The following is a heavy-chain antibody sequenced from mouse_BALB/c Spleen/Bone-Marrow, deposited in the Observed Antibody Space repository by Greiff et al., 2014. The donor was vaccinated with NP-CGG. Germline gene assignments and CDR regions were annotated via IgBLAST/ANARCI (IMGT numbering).Heavy chain of an antibody. J-gene: IGHJ2*01. D-gene: IGHD3-1*01. Sequence: EVKLVESGPGLVKPSQSLSLTCTVTGYSITSDYAWNWIRQFPGNKLEWMGYINYSGITYYNPSLKSRISITRDTSKNQFFLQLNSVTTEDTATCYCARSRAVYSDYWGQGTTLTVSS. CDR2: INYSGIT. V-gene: IGHV3-2*02. CDR3: ARSRAVYSDY. CDR1: GYSITSDYA.